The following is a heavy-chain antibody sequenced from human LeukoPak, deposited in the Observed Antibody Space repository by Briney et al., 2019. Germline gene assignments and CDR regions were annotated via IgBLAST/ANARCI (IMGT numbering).Heavy chain of an antibody. J-gene: IGHJ5*02. D-gene: IGHD3-10*01. CDR1: GGSISSGGYY. Sequence: PSETLSLTCTVSGGSISSGGYYWSWIRQHPGKGLEWIGYIYYSGSTYYNPSLKSRVTISVDTSKNQFSLKLSSVTAADTAVYYCARRYYYGSGFDPWGQGTLVTVSS. V-gene: IGHV4-31*03. CDR3: ARRYYYGSGFDP. CDR2: IYYSGST.